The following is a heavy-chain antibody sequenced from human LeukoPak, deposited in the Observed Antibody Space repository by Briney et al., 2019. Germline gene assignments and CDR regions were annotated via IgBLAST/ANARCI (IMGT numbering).Heavy chain of an antibody. J-gene: IGHJ3*02. Sequence: GVSLRLFCSASIFTFHIYDIHCAREAPGKGLEYVSNYTTNGGSTSYADSVKGRFTISRDNSKNTLYLQMISLRAEDTAVYYCVKVRSTYSGGWWDAFDIWGQGTMVTVSS. CDR1: IFTFHIYD. CDR2: YTTNGGST. CDR3: VKVRSTYSGGWWDAFDI. D-gene: IGHD6-19*01. V-gene: IGHV3-64D*06.